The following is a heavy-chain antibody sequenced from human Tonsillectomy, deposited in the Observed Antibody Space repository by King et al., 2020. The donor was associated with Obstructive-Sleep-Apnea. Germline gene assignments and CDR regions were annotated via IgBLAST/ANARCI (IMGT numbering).Heavy chain of an antibody. Sequence: VQLVQSGAEVKKPGSSVKVSCKASGGTFSSYAISWVRQAPGQGLEWMGGIIPILGIANYAQKFQGRVTITADKSTSTAYMELSSLRSEETAVYYCAREGECDQGGNWFDPWGQGTLVTVSS. CDR2: IIPILGIA. CDR3: AREGECDQGGNWFDP. J-gene: IGHJ5*02. CDR1: GGTFSSYA. V-gene: IGHV1-69*10. D-gene: IGHD3-10*01.